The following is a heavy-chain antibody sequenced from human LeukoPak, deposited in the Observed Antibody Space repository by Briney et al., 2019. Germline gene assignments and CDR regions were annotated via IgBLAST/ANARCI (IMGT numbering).Heavy chain of an antibody. CDR2: IYYSGST. D-gene: IGHD1-26*01. CDR1: GGSISSYY. J-gene: IGHJ4*02. V-gene: IGHV4-39*07. Sequence: SETLSLTRTVSGGSISSYYWGWIRQPPGKGLEWIGSIYYSGSTYYNPSLKSRVTISVDTSKNQFSLKLSSVTAADTAVYYCARDEVGAMSFWGQGTLVTVSS. CDR3: ARDEVGAMSF.